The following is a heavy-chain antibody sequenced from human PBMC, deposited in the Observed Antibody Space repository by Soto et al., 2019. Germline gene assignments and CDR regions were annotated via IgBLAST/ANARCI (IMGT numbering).Heavy chain of an antibody. CDR3: ARSPYSMSSITSFDR. CDR2: IYYSGST. V-gene: IGHV4-31*03. CDR1: GGSISSGGYY. Sequence: SETLSLSCTVSGGSISSGGYYWSWIRQHPGKGLEWIGNIYYSGSTYYNPSLKSRVTILVDTSKNQFSLKLSSVTAADTAVYYCARSPYSMSSITSFDRWGQGTQVTGSS. J-gene: IGHJ5*01. D-gene: IGHD6-6*01.